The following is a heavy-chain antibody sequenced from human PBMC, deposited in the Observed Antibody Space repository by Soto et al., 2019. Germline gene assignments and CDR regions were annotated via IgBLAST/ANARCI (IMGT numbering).Heavy chain of an antibody. D-gene: IGHD5-12*01. CDR2: IWYDGSNK. V-gene: IGHV3-33*01. CDR3: AREGGVDMAPYLPHYFDY. CDR1: GFTFSSYG. Sequence: GGSLRLSCAASGFTFSSYGMHWVRQAPGKGLEWVAVIWYDGSNKYYADSVKGRFTISRDNSKNTLYLQMNSLRAEDTAVYYCAREGGVDMAPYLPHYFDYWGQGTLVTVSS. J-gene: IGHJ4*02.